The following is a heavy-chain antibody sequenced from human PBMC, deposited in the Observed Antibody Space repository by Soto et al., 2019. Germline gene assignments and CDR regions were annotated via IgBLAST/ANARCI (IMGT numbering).Heavy chain of an antibody. D-gene: IGHD6-13*01. Sequence: ASVKVSCKASGYTFTSYYMHWVRQAPGQGLEWMGIINPSGGSTSYAQKFQGRVTMTRHTSTSTVYMELSSLRSEDTAVYYCARDPEIAAAGNWFDPWGQGTLVTVSS. J-gene: IGHJ5*02. V-gene: IGHV1-46*01. CDR1: GYTFTSYY. CDR3: ARDPEIAAAGNWFDP. CDR2: INPSGGST.